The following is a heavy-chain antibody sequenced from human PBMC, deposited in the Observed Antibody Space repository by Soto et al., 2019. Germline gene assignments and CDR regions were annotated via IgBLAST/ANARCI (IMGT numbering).Heavy chain of an antibody. V-gene: IGHV3-9*01. Sequence: EVQLVESGGGLVQPGRSLRLSCAASGFTFDDYAMHWVRQAPGKGLEWVSGISWNSGSIGYADSVKGRFTISRDNAKNSIYLQMNSLRAEDTALYYCAKDLKYSVACTFYYGMDVWGQGTTVTVSS. CDR1: GFTFDDYA. CDR2: ISWNSGSI. D-gene: IGHD6-19*01. J-gene: IGHJ6*02. CDR3: AKDLKYSVACTFYYGMDV.